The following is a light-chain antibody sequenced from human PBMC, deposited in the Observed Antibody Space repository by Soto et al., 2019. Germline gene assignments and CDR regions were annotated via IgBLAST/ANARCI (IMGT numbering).Light chain of an antibody. CDR1: QSVLYSSNNRNY. CDR3: QQYYGTPLT. Sequence: DIVMTQSPDSLAVSLGERATINCKSSQSVLYSSNNRNYLAWYQHKPGQPPKLLINWASARESGVPDRFSGAGSGTDFTLTISSLQAEDVAVYYCQQYYGTPLTFGGGTMVEIK. V-gene: IGKV4-1*01. CDR2: WAS. J-gene: IGKJ4*01.